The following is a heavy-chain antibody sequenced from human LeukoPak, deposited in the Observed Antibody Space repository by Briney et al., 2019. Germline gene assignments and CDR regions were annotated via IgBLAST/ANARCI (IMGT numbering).Heavy chain of an antibody. J-gene: IGHJ3*02. CDR1: GGSFSGYY. CDR3: ARTSGSYLEAFDI. Sequence: PSETLSLTCAVYGGSFSGYYWSWIRQPPGKGLEWIGEINHSGSTYYNPSLKSRVTISVDRSKNQFSLKLSSVTAADTAVYYCARTSGSYLEAFDIWGQGTMVTVSS. D-gene: IGHD1-26*01. CDR2: INHSGST. V-gene: IGHV4-34*01.